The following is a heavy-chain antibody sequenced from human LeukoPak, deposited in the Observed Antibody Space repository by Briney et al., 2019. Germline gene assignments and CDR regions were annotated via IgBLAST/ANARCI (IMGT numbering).Heavy chain of an antibody. CDR2: IYYSGST. J-gene: IGHJ6*02. D-gene: IGHD1-7*01. CDR1: GGSISSYY. Sequence: PSETLSLTCTVSGGSISSYYWSWIRQPPGKGLEGMGYIYYSGSTNYNPSLKGPVTISAGTSKNQSSLKLSSVPAADTAVYYCARVGELLDVYYCMDVWGQGTTVTVSS. CDR3: ARVGELLDVYYCMDV. V-gene: IGHV4-59*08.